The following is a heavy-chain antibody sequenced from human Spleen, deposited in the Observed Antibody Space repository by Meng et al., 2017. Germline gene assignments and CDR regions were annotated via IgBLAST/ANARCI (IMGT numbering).Heavy chain of an antibody. D-gene: IGHD3-22*01. CDR1: GFTFDDYT. J-gene: IGHJ5*02. Sequence: GESLKISCAASGFTFDDYTMHWVRQAPGKGLEWVSLISWDGGSTYYADSVKGRFTISRDNSKNSLYLQMNSLRTVDTALYYCAKDGLSVYDSSGYPKWGWFDPWGQGTLVTVSS. V-gene: IGHV3-43*01. CDR2: ISWDGGST. CDR3: AKDGLSVYDSSGYPKWGWFDP.